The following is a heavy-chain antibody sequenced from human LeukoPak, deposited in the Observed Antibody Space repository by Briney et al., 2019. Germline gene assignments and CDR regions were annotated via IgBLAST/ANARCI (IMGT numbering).Heavy chain of an antibody. CDR2: LSGSGGST. J-gene: IGHJ4*02. CDR1: GFTFSSYA. CDR3: ANLQRDFGDYRGY. V-gene: IGHV3-23*01. D-gene: IGHD4-17*01. Sequence: GGSLRLSCAASGFTFSSYAMSWVRQAPGKGLEWVSALSGSGGSTYYADSVKGRFTISRDTSKNTLYLQMNSLRAQDTAVYYCANLQRDFGDYRGYWGQGTLVTVSS.